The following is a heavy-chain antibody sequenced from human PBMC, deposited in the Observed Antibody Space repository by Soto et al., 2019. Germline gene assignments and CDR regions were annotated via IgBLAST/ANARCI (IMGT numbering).Heavy chain of an antibody. CDR1: GFTFSSYA. CDR2: ISYDGSNE. CDR3: ARDRGYSGDGSLDY. V-gene: IGHV3-30-3*01. D-gene: IGHD5-12*01. J-gene: IGHJ4*02. Sequence: QVQLVESGGGVVQPGRSLRLSCAASGFTFSSYAIHWVRQAPGKGLEWVAVISYDGSNEYYADSVKGRFTISRDNSKNTLYLQMTSLRGEDTAVYYCARDRGYSGDGSLDYLGQGNLGTGFS.